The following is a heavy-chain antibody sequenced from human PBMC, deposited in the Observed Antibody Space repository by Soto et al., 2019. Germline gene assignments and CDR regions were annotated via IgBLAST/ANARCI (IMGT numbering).Heavy chain of an antibody. J-gene: IGHJ6*02. V-gene: IGHV3-21*01. CDR3: ARSTRLGRMDV. CDR1: GFSFSTYS. Sequence: GGSLRLSCIASGFSFSTYSMNWVRQAPGKGLEWVSSIRRSGDYTYYADSLKGRFTISRDNAKNSLSLQMISLRAEDTAVYYCARSTRLGRMDVWGQRTTVTVSS. D-gene: IGHD3-10*01. CDR2: IRRSGDYT.